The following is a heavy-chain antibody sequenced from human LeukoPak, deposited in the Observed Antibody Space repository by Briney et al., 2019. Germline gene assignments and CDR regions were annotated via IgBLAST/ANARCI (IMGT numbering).Heavy chain of an antibody. CDR3: ARDRLDYYDSSGYYYAGTH. D-gene: IGHD3-22*01. CDR2: INPNSGGT. J-gene: IGHJ4*02. CDR1: GYTFTGYY. Sequence: AASVKVSCKASGYTFTGYYMHWVRQAPGQGLEWMGWINPNSGGTNYAQKFQGRVTMTRDTSTSTVYMELSSLRSEDTAVYYCARDRLDYYDSSGYYYAGTHWGQGTLVTVSS. V-gene: IGHV1-2*02.